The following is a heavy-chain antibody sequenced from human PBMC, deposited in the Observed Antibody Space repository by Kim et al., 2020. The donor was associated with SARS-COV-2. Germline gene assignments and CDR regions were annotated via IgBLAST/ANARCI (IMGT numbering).Heavy chain of an antibody. Sequence: GASLRLSCAASGFTFSNFDMQWARQAPGKGLEWVTVIAYDGSYKHYADSVKGRFTVSRDSSKNTVYLQMHSLTVEDAAAYYCARGSLEYWGHGTLVTVPS. V-gene: IGHV3-30*03. CDR1: GFTFSNFD. J-gene: IGHJ4*01. CDR2: IAYDGSYK. CDR3: ARGSLEY.